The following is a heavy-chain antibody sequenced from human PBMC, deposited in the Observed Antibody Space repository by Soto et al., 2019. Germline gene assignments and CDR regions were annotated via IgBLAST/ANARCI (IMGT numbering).Heavy chain of an antibody. D-gene: IGHD2-2*01. CDR1: GGTFSSYA. CDR2: IIPIFGTA. V-gene: IGHV1-69*12. CDR3: ARLVPAAGYYFGMDV. J-gene: IGHJ6*02. Sequence: VQLVRSGAEVKNPGSSVKVSCKAPGGTFSSYAISWVRQAPGQGLEWMGWIIPIFGTANYAQKFQGRVTITADESTSTAYMELSSLRSEDTAVYYCARLVPAAGYYFGMDVWGQGTTVTVSS.